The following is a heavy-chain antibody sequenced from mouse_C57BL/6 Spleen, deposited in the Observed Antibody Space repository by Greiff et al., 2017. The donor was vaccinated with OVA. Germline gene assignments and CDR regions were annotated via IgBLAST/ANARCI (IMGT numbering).Heavy chain of an antibody. D-gene: IGHD6-1*01. CDR1: GYTFTSYW. J-gene: IGHJ4*01. CDR2: IDPSDSYT. CDR3: GLPGEGDSMDY. Sequence: VQLQQSGAELVMPGASVKLSCKASGYTFTSYWMPWVKQRPGQGLEWIGEIDPSDSYTNYNQKFKGKSTLTVDKSSSTAYMQLSSLTSEDAAVYYCGLPGEGDSMDYWGQGTSVTVSS. V-gene: IGHV1-69*01.